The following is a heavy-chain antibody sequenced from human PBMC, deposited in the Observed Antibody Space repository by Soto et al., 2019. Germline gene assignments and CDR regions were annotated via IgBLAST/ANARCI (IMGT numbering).Heavy chain of an antibody. Sequence: PSETLSFTCTVSGASIRSYYWSWIRQPPGKGLEWIGYMFYSGTTNYNPSLKSRVTISVDTSKNQFSLRLSSVTAADSAVYYCATSSSSQTRFYDYWGQGTLVTVSS. J-gene: IGHJ4*02. CDR3: ATSSSSQTRFYDY. D-gene: IGHD6-13*01. CDR1: GASIRSYY. CDR2: MFYSGTT. V-gene: IGHV4-59*08.